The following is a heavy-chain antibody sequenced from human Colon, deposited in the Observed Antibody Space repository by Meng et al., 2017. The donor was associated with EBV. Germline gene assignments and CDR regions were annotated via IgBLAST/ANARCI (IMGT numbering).Heavy chain of an antibody. CDR1: GFTFSNNG. CDR3: AKVGQWLTYFDY. D-gene: IGHD6-19*01. J-gene: IGHJ4*02. Sequence: EVQLLESXXXXVXPXGSXSLSCTASGFTFSNNGIAWVRQAPGKGLEWVSTISSSGSDTFYADSVKGRFTISRDNSKDTLYLQMNSLRAEDTAVYYCAKVGQWLTYFDYWGQGTLVTVSS. V-gene: IGHV3-23*01. CDR2: ISSSGSDT.